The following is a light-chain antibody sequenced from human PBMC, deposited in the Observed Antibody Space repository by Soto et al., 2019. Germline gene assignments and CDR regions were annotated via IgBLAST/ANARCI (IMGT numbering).Light chain of an antibody. CDR3: QQYNNWPVT. J-gene: IGKJ1*01. CDR1: QSVSSN. V-gene: IGKV3-15*01. CDR2: GAS. Sequence: EIVMTQSPITLSVSPGERATLSCRASQSVSSNLAWYQQTPGQAPRLLIYGASTRATGIPARFSGSGSGTEFTLTISSLQSEDFAVYYCQQYNNWPVTFGQGTKVEIK.